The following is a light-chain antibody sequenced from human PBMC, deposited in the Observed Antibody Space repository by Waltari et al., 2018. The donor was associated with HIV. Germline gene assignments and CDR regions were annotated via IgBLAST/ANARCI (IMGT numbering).Light chain of an antibody. V-gene: IGLV1-40*01. CDR1: GYH. CDR2: GNS. Sequence: GYHVHWYQQLPGTAPKLHIYGNSNRPSGVPDRFSGSKSGTSASLAITGLQAEDEADYHCQSHDSSLSGYVFGTGTKVTVL. CDR3: QSHDSSLSGYV. J-gene: IGLJ1*01.